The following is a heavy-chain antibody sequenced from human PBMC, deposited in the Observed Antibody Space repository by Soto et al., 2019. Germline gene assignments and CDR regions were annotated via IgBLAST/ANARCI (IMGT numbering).Heavy chain of an antibody. CDR3: AKRGIAARYYYYYMDV. CDR1: GFTFSSYA. D-gene: IGHD6-6*01. J-gene: IGHJ6*03. V-gene: IGHV3-23*01. CDR2: ISGSGGST. Sequence: GESLKISCAASGFTFSSYAMSWVRQAPGKGLEWVSAISGSGGSTYYADSVKGRFTISRDNSKNTLYLQMNSLRAEDTAVYYCAKRGIAARYYYYYMDVWGKGTTVTVSS.